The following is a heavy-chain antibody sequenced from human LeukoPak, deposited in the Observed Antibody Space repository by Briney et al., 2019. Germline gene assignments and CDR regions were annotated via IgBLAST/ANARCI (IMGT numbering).Heavy chain of an antibody. D-gene: IGHD2-8*01. CDR2: ISGSGGST. CDR1: GFIFSTYA. V-gene: IGHV3-23*01. Sequence: QAGGSLRLSCAASGFIFSTYAMTWVRQAPGKGLEWVSAISGSGGSTYYPDSVKGRFTISRDNSKNTLYLQMDTLGAEDTAVYYCAKVRETNGFYRYFDYWGQGTLVSVSS. J-gene: IGHJ4*02. CDR3: AKVRETNGFYRYFDY.